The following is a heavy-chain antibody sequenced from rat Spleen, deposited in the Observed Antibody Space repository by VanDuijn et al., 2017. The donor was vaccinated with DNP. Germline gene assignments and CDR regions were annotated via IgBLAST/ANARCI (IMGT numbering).Heavy chain of an antibody. CDR1: GFTFSDYY. D-gene: IGHD1-12*01. CDR3: GRHRTIMPYYYVMDA. V-gene: IGHV5-7*01. Sequence: EVLLVESDGGLVQPGRSLKLSCAVSGFTFSDYYMAWVRQAPAKGLEWVATISYNGGTPYYRDSVKGRFTNSRVNAQNTLYLQMDSLRSEDTATYYCGRHRTIMPYYYVMDAWGQGASVTVSS. J-gene: IGHJ4*01. CDR2: ISYNGGTP.